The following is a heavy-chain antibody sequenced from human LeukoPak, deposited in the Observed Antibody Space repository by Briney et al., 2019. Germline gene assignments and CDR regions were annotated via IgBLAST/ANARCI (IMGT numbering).Heavy chain of an antibody. V-gene: IGHV1-69*04. CDR1: GGTFSSYG. J-gene: IGHJ4*02. CDR3: ARDQNSYGSGSYPDY. D-gene: IGHD3-10*01. CDR2: IIPIFGIA. Sequence: SVKVSCKTSGGTFSSYGISWVRQAPGQGLEWMGRIIPIFGIANYAQKFQGRVAITADKSTSTAYMELSSLTSEDTAVYYCARDQNSYGSGSYPDYWGQGTLVTVSS.